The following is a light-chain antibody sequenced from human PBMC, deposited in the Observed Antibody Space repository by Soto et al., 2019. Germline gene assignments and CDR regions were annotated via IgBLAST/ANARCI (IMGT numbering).Light chain of an antibody. CDR1: QSVGSD. V-gene: IGKV3-20*01. J-gene: IGKJ5*01. Sequence: SLSRSPVSGSTLSCRACQSVGSDLAWYQQKPSQAPRLLIYGACSRATGIPDSFSRTVSGTRFRLAVRTLVLNGFAVSKCQQYGSSGITSGRGTRLQI. CDR3: QQYGSSGIT. CDR2: GAC.